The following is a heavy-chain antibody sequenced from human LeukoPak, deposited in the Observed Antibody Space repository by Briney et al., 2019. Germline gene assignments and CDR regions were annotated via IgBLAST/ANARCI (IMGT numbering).Heavy chain of an antibody. V-gene: IGHV3-23*01. CDR2: ISGSGGGT. J-gene: IGHJ4*02. Sequence: GGSLRLSCAASGFTFKTYAMSWVRQAPGKGLEWVSAISGSGGGTYYADSVKGRVTISRDNSKDTVFLQMDSLRPEDMAVYYCARSYYCGSGTYAPPAGLWGQGTLVTVSS. CDR3: ARSYYCGSGTYAPPAGL. D-gene: IGHD3-10*01. CDR1: GFTFKTYA.